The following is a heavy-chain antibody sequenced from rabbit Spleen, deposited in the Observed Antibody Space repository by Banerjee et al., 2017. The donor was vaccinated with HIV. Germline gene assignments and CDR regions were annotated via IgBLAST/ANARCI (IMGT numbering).Heavy chain of an antibody. CDR2: IDPVFGIT. CDR3: ARDSGSSFSSYGMDL. D-gene: IGHD8-1*01. J-gene: IGHJ6*01. CDR1: GFTLSSYY. V-gene: IGHV1S7*01. Sequence: QLTETGGGLVQPGGSLKLSCKASGFTLSSYYMNWVRQAPGKGLEWIGYIDPVFGITYYANWVNGRFSISRENAQNTVFLQMTSLTAADTATYFCARDSGSSFSSYGMDLWGQGTLVTVS.